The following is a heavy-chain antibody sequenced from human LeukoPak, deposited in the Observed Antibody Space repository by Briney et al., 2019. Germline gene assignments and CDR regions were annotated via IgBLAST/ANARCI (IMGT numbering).Heavy chain of an antibody. Sequence: KISCKGSGYSFTSYWIGWVRQMPGKSLEWMGGIIPIFGTANYAQKVQGRVTITADESTSTAYMELSSLRSEDTAVYYCAHSPPAATIYYWGQGTLVTVSS. CDR1: GYSFTSYW. J-gene: IGHJ4*02. V-gene: IGHV1-69*01. D-gene: IGHD5-12*01. CDR2: IIPIFGTA. CDR3: AHSPPAATIYY.